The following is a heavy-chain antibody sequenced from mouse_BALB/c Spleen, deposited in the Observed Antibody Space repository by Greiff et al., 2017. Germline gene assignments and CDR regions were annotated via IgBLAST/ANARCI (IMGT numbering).Heavy chain of an antibody. Sequence: QVQLKQSGPGLVAPSQSLSITCTVSGFSLTGYGVNWVRQPPGKGLEWLGMIWGDGSTDYNSALKSRLSISKDNSKSQVFLKMNSLQTDDTARYYCARGFYDPFYAMDYWGQGTSVTVSS. V-gene: IGHV2-6-7*01. CDR1: GFSLTGYG. CDR3: ARGFYDPFYAMDY. CDR2: IWGDGST. D-gene: IGHD2-3*01. J-gene: IGHJ4*01.